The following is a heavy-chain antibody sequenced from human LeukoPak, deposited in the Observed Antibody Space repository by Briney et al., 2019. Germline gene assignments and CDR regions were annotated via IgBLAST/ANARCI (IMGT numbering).Heavy chain of an antibody. CDR2: IYNSEST. V-gene: IGHV4-59*08. D-gene: IGHD4-17*01. Sequence: SETLSLTCTVSGGSISSYYWTWIRQPPGKRLEWIGYIYNSESTNYNPSLESRVTISVDTSKNQFSLELSSVTAADTAVYYCARHLRSGAVDYWGQGTLVTVSS. CDR3: ARHLRSGAVDY. CDR1: GGSISSYY. J-gene: IGHJ4*02.